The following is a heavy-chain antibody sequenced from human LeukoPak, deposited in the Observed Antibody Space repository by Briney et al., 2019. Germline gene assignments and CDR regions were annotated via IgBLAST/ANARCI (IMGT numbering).Heavy chain of an antibody. V-gene: IGHV4-4*07. J-gene: IGHJ6*03. CDR3: ATETSGTYYNPLGYMAV. D-gene: IGHD3-10*01. CDR2: IFTSGII. Sequence: SEALSLTCTVSGGSMSIYYWTWIRQPAGKGLEWIGRIFTSGIINYNPSLKSRVTMSVDTSKTQFYLHLSSVIAADTAIYYCATETSGTYYNPLGYMAVWGKGTTVTVSS. CDR1: GGSMSIYY.